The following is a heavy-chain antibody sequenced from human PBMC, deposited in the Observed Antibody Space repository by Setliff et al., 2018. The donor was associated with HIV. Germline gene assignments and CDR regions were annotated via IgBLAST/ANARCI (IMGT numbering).Heavy chain of an antibody. CDR1: GFTFSSYS. J-gene: IGHJ3*02. V-gene: IGHV3-7*01. D-gene: IGHD3-22*01. Sequence: GGSLRLSCAASGFTFSSYSMNWVRQAPGKGLEWVANIDPDGSQQYVAESMKGRFTISRDNAKNSVYLQMNSLRAEDTALYYCARDYYDSSGYYYRDAFDMWGQGTMVTVSS. CDR2: IDPDGSQQ. CDR3: ARDYYDSSGYYYRDAFDM.